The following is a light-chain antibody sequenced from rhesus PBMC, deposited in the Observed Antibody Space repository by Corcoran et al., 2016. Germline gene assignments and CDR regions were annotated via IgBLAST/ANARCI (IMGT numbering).Light chain of an antibody. CDR1: QSLSNY. J-gene: IGKJ4*01. Sequence: DIQMTQSPSSLSASVGDRVTITCQASQSLSNYLNWYQQKPGKIPKLLIYRTSTLQRGIPFRFSGSGSGTDFTLTSSGLQPEDFATYYCQRGYSYPLTFGGGTKVELK. CDR2: RTS. V-gene: IGKV1S9*01. CDR3: QRGYSYPLT.